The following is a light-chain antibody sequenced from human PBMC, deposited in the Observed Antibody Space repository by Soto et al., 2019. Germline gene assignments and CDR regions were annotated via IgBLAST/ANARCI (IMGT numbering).Light chain of an antibody. CDR1: QDINNN. CDR2: DAS. CDR3: QQYESLPLT. J-gene: IGKJ5*01. Sequence: DIQMTQSPSSLSASVGDRATITCQASQDINNNLIWYQQKPGKAPKLMSYDASDLETGVPSRFSGSGSGTGFTFTISSLQPEDFETYYCQQYESLPLTFGQGTRLEIK. V-gene: IGKV1-33*01.